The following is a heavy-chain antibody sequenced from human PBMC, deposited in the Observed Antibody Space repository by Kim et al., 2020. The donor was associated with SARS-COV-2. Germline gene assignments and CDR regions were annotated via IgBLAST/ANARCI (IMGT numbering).Heavy chain of an antibody. D-gene: IGHD2-15*01. Sequence: VKGGVTISRDNAKNSLYLQMNSLRAEDTAVYSCARDDIVVVVAATRPLSYWGQGTLVTVSS. J-gene: IGHJ4*02. CDR3: ARDDIVVVVAATRPLSY. V-gene: IGHV3-21*01.